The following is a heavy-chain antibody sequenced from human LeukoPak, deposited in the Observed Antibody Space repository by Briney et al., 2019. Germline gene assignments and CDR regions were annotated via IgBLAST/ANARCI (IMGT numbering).Heavy chain of an antibody. J-gene: IGHJ4*02. CDR3: ARAPNYGDYGGQ. CDR2: IYGGGTT. V-gene: IGHV3-53*01. CDR1: GFTVSNNY. Sequence: GGSLRLSCAASGFTVSNNYMSWVRQAPGKGLEWVSLIYGGGTTYYADSVKGRFTVSSDSSKNTLYLQMNSLRAEDTAVYYCARAPNYGDYGGQWGRGTLVTVSS. D-gene: IGHD4-17*01.